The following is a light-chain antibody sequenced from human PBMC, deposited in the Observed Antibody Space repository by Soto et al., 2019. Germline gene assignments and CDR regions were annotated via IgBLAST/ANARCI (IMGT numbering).Light chain of an antibody. Sequence: QSVLPQPPSLSGTPGQRVTISCSGNSSNIGYNYVSWYQQLPGTAPKLLIYGNSNRPSGVPDRFSGSKSGTSASLAITGLQAEDEADYYCQSYDSSLSVVFGGGTKLTVL. CDR2: GNS. V-gene: IGLV1-40*01. CDR1: SSNIGYNY. J-gene: IGLJ2*01. CDR3: QSYDSSLSVV.